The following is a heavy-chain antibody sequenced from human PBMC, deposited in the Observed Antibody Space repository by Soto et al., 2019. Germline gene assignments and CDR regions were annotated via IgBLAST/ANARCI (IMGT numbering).Heavy chain of an antibody. CDR1: GFTFRSYW. CDR3: VSSSWGDFDS. D-gene: IGHD6-13*01. J-gene: IGHJ4*02. CDR2: IDQDGSGK. Sequence: EVQLVESGEGLVQPGGSLRLYCTASGFTFRSYWMSWVRQAPGKGLEWVANIDQDGSGKYYVDSVKGRFTVSRDNAKNSLYLQMNSLTAEDTAVSYCVSSSWGDFDSWGQGTVVTVSS. V-gene: IGHV3-7*01.